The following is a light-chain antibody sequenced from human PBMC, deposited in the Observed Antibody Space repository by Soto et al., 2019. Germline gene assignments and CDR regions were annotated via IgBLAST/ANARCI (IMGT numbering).Light chain of an antibody. CDR1: SSDVGSSNF. J-gene: IGLJ1*01. Sequence: QSALTQPASVSGSPGQSITISCSGTSSDVGSSNFVSWYQQHPGKAPKLIIFEGDRRPSGVSGRFSGSKSGNTASLTISGLQAEDEAYYYCCSFARSSSFYVFGTGTKVTVL. CDR2: EGD. V-gene: IGLV2-23*01. CDR3: CSFARSSSFYV.